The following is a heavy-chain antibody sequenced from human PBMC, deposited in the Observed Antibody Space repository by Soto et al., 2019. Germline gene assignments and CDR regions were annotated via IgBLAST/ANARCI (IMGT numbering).Heavy chain of an antibody. CDR1: GYTFTSYG. CDR3: ARAYYDFWSGYYEANYYYYYMDV. J-gene: IGHJ6*03. CDR2: ISAYNGNT. V-gene: IGHV1-18*01. Sequence: QVQLVQSGAEVKKPGASVKVSCKASGYTFTSYGISWVRQAPGQGLEWMGWISAYNGNTNYAQKLQGRVTMTTDTSTSTGYMELRSLRSDDTAVYYCARAYYDFWSGYYEANYYYYYMDVWGKGTTVTVSS. D-gene: IGHD3-3*01.